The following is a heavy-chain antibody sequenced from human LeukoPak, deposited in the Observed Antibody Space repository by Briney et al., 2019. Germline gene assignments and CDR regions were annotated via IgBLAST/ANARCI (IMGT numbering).Heavy chain of an antibody. CDR2: INHSGST. CDR3: ARVPYYDILTGYWGDYYYYYGMDV. J-gene: IGHJ6*02. D-gene: IGHD3-9*01. CDR1: GGSFSGYY. Sequence: SETLSLTCAVYGGSFSGYYWSWIRQPPGKGLEWIGEINHSGSTNYNPSLKSRVTISVDTSKNQFSLKLSSVTAADTAMYYCARVPYYDILTGYWGDYYYYYGMDVWGQGTTVTVSS. V-gene: IGHV4-34*01.